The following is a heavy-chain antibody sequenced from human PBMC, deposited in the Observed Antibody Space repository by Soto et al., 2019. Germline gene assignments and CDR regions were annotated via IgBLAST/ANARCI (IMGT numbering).Heavy chain of an antibody. CDR2: INAGNGNT. D-gene: IGHD6-19*01. J-gene: IGHJ4*02. CDR1: GYTLTSYA. V-gene: IGHV1-3*01. Sequence: ASVKVSCKAPGYTLTSYAMHWVRQAPGQRLEWMGWINAGNGNTKYSQKFQGRVTITRDTSASTAYMELSSLRSEDTAVYYCARGGWGQWLVLLDYWGQGTLVTVSS. CDR3: ARGGWGQWLVLLDY.